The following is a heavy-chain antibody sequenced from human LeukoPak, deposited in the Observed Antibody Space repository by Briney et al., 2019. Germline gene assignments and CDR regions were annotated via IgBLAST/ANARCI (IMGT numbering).Heavy chain of an antibody. V-gene: IGHV1-8*01. CDR3: AREDPDGYNSRY. Sequence: ASVKVSCKASGYTFTSYDINWVRQATGQGLEWMGWMNPNIGNTGYAQKFQGRVTMTRNTSISTAYMELSSLRSEDTAVYYCAREDPDGYNSRYWGQGTLVTVSS. CDR2: MNPNIGNT. D-gene: IGHD5-24*01. J-gene: IGHJ4*02. CDR1: GYTFTSYD.